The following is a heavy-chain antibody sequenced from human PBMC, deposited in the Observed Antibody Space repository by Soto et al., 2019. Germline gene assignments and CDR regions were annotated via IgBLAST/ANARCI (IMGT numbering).Heavy chain of an antibody. V-gene: IGHV3-33*01. Sequence: QVQLVESGGGVVQPGRSLRLSCAASGFTFSSYGMHWVRQAPGKGLEWVAVIWYDGSNKYYADSVKGRFTISRDNSKNTLYLQMNSPRAEDTAVYYCARDTARAMVRIYYGMDVWGQGTTVTVSS. CDR1: GFTFSSYG. D-gene: IGHD3-10*01. CDR2: IWYDGSNK. CDR3: ARDTARAMVRIYYGMDV. J-gene: IGHJ6*02.